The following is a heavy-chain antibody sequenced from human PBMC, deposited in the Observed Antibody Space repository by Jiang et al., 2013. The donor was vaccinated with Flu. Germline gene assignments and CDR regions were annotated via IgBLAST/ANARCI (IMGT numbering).Heavy chain of an antibody. CDR2: SIIWEH. J-gene: IGHJ4*02. Sequence: LSLTCTVSGGSISSSSYYWGWIRQPPGRGWSGLGVSIIWEHLLXPSLKSRVTISVDTSKNQFSLKLSSVTAADTAVYYCARRPGYSYGSPFDYWGQGTLVTVSS. CDR1: GGSISSSSYY. D-gene: IGHD5-18*01. CDR3: ARRPGYSYGSPFDY. V-gene: IGHV4-39*01.